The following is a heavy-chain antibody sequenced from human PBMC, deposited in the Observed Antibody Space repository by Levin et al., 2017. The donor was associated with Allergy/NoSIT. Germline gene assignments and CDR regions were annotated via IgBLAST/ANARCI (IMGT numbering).Heavy chain of an antibody. CDR3: ARGEEGYWFDP. V-gene: IGHV3-21*01. CDR2: ISSSSSYI. CDR1: GFTFSSYS. D-gene: IGHD1-26*01. Sequence: GGSLRLSCAASGFTFSSYSMNWVRQAPGKGLEWVSSISSSSSYIYYADSVKGRFTISRDNAKNSLYLQMNSLRAEDTAVYYCARGEEGYWFDPWGQGTLVTVSS. J-gene: IGHJ5*02.